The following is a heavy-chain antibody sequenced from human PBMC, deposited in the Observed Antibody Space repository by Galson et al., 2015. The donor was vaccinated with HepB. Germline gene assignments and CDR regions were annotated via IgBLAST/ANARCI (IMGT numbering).Heavy chain of an antibody. CDR3: ARGRRSGNEYYFDY. CDR1: GGSFSGYY. D-gene: IGHD6-19*01. Sequence: SETLSLTCAVYGGSFSGYYWSWIRQPPGKGLEWIGEINHSGSTNYNPSLKSRVTISVDTSKNQFSLKLSSVTAADTAVYYCARGRRSGNEYYFDYWGQGTLVTVSS. V-gene: IGHV4-34*01. CDR2: INHSGST. J-gene: IGHJ4*02.